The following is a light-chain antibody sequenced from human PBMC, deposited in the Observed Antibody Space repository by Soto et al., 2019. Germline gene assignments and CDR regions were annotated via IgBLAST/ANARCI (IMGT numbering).Light chain of an antibody. Sequence: ENVLTQSPGTLPFSPGERATLSCRASQSVSSSYLAWYQQKPGQAPRLLIYDASSRAPRIPDRFSGSGSGTDFTLTISRLEPEDFAVYFCQQYGSSPRTFGQGTKVEIK. CDR3: QQYGSSPRT. J-gene: IGKJ1*01. V-gene: IGKV3-20*01. CDR1: QSVSSSY. CDR2: DAS.